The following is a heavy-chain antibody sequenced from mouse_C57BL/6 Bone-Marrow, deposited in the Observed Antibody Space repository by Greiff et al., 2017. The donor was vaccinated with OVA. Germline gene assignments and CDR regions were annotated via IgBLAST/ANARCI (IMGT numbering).Heavy chain of an antibody. D-gene: IGHD2-3*01. J-gene: IGHJ2*01. V-gene: IGHV2-2*01. CDR2: IWSGGST. CDR1: GFSLTSYG. Sequence: QVQLKESGPGLVQPSQSLSITCTVSGFSLTSYGVHWVRQSPGKGLEWLGVIWSGGSTDYNAAFISRLSISKDNSKSQVFFKMNSLQADDTAIYYCARNLPRDGYYVFDYWGQGTTLTVSS. CDR3: ARNLPRDGYYVFDY.